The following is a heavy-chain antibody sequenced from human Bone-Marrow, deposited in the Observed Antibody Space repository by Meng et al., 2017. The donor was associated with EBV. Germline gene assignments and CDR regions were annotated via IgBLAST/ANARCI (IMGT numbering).Heavy chain of an antibody. J-gene: IGHJ5*02. CDR3: ARPFPSWQSPRLDPFGA. D-gene: IGHD6-19*01. Sequence: LPVRESGPGQVKPSVTPSFTCTVSGDSISSFYYGGWFRQPAGRGLEWIGSVHYTGSTYYSPSLKSRVTVSVDTSKTQFSLRLTSVTAADTAVYYCARPFPSWQSPRLDPFGAWGQGTLVTVSS. V-gene: IGHV4-39*01. CDR1: GDSISSFYY. CDR2: VHYTGST.